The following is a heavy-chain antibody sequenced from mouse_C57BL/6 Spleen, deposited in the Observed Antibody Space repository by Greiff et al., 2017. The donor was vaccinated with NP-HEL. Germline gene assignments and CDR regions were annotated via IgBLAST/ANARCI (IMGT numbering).Heavy chain of an antibody. CDR2: INPNNGGT. V-gene: IGHV1-22*01. CDR3: ARYGSSFYYFDY. Sequence: EVQLQQSGPELVKPGASVKMSCKASGYTFTDYNMHWVKQSHGKSLEWIGYINPNNGGTSYNQKFKGKATLTVNKSYSTAYMELRSLTSEDSAVYYCARYGSSFYYFDYWGQGTTLTVSS. CDR1: GYTFTDYN. J-gene: IGHJ2*01. D-gene: IGHD1-1*01.